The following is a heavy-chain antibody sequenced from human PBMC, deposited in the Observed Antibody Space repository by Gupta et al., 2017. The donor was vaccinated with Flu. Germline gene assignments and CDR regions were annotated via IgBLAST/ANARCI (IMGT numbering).Heavy chain of an antibody. CDR3: ARNGYCTSTSCSFYMDV. D-gene: IGHD2-2*01. J-gene: IGHJ6*03. V-gene: IGHV3-33*01. CDR2: IWNDGYNK. Sequence: QVQLVESGGGVVQPGGSLRLSCAASGFTFSTHAMYWVRQAPGKGLEWVALIWNDGYNKYHVDSVKGRFTISRDNSKNTLYLQLNSLRAEDTGVYYCARNGYCTSTSCSFYMDVWGTGTTVTVSS. CDR1: GFTFSTHA.